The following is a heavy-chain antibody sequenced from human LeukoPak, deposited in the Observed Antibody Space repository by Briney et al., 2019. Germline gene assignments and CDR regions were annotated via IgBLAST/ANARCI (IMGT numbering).Heavy chain of an antibody. J-gene: IGHJ3*02. CDR3: AREIPTGYAFDI. CDR2: ISYDGTNK. D-gene: IGHD1-1*01. Sequence: SGGSLRLSCAASGFTFSTYAMHWVRQAPGKGLEWVAFISYDGTNKYCADSVKGRFTISRDNSKNTLYLQMNSLRAEDTALYYCAREIPTGYAFDIWGQGTMVTVSS. CDR1: GFTFSTYA. V-gene: IGHV3-30-3*01.